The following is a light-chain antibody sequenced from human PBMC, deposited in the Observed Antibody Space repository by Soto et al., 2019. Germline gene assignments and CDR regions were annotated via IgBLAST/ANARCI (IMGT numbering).Light chain of an antibody. J-gene: IGKJ4*01. CDR3: QQREA. CDR2: DAS. V-gene: IGKV3-11*01. CDR1: QSVSSY. Sequence: EIVLTQSPATLSLSPGERATLSCRASQSVSSYLAWYQQKPGQAPRLLIYDASNRATGIPARFSGSGSGIDFTLTISSLEPEDFAVYYCQQREAFGGGTKVEIK.